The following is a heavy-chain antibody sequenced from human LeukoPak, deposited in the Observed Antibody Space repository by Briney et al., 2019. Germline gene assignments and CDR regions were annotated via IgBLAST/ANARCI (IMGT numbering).Heavy chain of an antibody. CDR2: ISSSSSYI. J-gene: IGHJ4*02. CDR1: GFTFSSYS. V-gene: IGHV3-21*01. CDR3: ARGDSSTWQRHFDS. D-gene: IGHD6-13*01. Sequence: SGGSLRLSCAASGFTFSSYSMNWVRQAPGKGLEWVSSISSSSSYIYYADSVKGRFTISRDNAKNSLYLQMNSLRAEDTAVYYCARGDSSTWQRHFDSWGRGTLVTVSS.